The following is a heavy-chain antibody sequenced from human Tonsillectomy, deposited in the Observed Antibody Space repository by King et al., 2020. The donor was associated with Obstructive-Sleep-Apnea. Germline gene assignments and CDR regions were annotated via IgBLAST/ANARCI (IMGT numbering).Heavy chain of an antibody. Sequence: QLQESGPGLVKPSETLSLTCTVSGYSISSGYYWGWIRQPPGKGLEWIGSIYHSGSTYYNPSLKSRVTISVDTSKNQFSLKLSSVTAADTAVYYCASRAIFPVDYWGQGTLVTVSS. J-gene: IGHJ4*02. CDR3: ASRAIFPVDY. D-gene: IGHD2-21*01. CDR1: GYSISSGYY. V-gene: IGHV4-38-2*02. CDR2: IYHSGST.